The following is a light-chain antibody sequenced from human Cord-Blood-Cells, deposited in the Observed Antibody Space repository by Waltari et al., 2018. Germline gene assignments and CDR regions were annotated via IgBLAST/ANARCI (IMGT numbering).Light chain of an antibody. CDR2: EGS. Sequence: QSALTQPASVSGSPGQSITISCTGTSSDVGSYNLVSWYQQHPGKAPKLMIYEGSKRPSGVSNRFYGSKSGNTASLTISGLQDEDEADYYCCSYAGSSVVVFGGGTKLTVL. CDR1: SSDVGSYNL. CDR3: CSYAGSSVVV. V-gene: IGLV2-23*01. J-gene: IGLJ2*01.